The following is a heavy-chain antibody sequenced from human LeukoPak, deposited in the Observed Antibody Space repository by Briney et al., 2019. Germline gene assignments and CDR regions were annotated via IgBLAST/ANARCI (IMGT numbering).Heavy chain of an antibody. CDR3: ARGRGHNY. J-gene: IGHJ4*02. Sequence: SETLSLTCAVYGGSFSGYYWSWIRQPPGKGLEWIGEINHSGSTNYNPSLKSRVTISVDTSKNQFSLKLSSVTAADTAVYYCARGRGHNYWGQGTLVTVSS. D-gene: IGHD3-10*01. V-gene: IGHV4-34*01. CDR1: GGSFSGYY. CDR2: INHSGST.